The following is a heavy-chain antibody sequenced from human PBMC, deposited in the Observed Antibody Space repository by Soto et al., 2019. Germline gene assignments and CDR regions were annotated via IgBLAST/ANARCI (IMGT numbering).Heavy chain of an antibody. D-gene: IGHD3-16*01. CDR3: ARPAYTVVTPFDY. Sequence: PGGSLRLSCVASGSTLSRYGMHWVRQTPGKGLVWVSRIITGGDSTCYADSVKGRFTISRDNAKSTLYLQMNGLTAEDTAVYYCARPAYTVVTPFDYWGQGALVTVSS. J-gene: IGHJ4*02. CDR2: IITGGDST. V-gene: IGHV3-74*01. CDR1: GSTLSRYG.